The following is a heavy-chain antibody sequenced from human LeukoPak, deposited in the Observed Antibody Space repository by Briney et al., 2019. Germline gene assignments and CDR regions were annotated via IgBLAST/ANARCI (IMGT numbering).Heavy chain of an antibody. CDR3: AVAGTRWFDP. V-gene: IGHV4-34*01. J-gene: IGHJ5*02. CDR2: INHSGST. D-gene: IGHD6-19*01. CDR1: GGSFSGYY. Sequence: SETLSLTCAVYGGSFSGYYWSWIRQPPGKGLEWIGEINHSGSTNYNPSLKSRVTISVDTSKNQFSLKLSSVTAADTAVYYCAVAGTRWFDPWGQGTLVTVSS.